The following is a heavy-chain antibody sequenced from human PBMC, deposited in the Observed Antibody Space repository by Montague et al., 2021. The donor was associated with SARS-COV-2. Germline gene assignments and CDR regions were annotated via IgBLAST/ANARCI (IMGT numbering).Heavy chain of an antibody. CDR3: SRGIHGDSGRFDY. CDR1: GFKFNNYA. V-gene: IGHV3-33*01. J-gene: IGHJ4*02. D-gene: IGHD4-17*01. CDR2: IWADAYDQ. Sequence: SLRLSCAAFGFKFNNYAMHWVRQAPNKGLEWVAVIWADAYDQYYADSVKGRFTISRDDSKNTLYLQMDSLRGEDTAVYYCSRGIHGDSGRFDYWGQGTLVTVSS.